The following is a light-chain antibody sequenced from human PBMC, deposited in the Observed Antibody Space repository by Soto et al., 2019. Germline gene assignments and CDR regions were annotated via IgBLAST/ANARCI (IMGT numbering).Light chain of an antibody. CDR1: SSDVGGYNH. CDR3: SSYAGSDVFV. J-gene: IGLJ1*01. CDR2: EVS. V-gene: IGLV2-14*01. Sequence: QSALTQPASVSGSPGQSITISCTGTSSDVGGYNHVSWYQHHPGKAPKLMIYEVSNRPSGVSNRFSGSKSGNTASLTISGLQADDEADYYCSSYAGSDVFVFGTGTKVTVL.